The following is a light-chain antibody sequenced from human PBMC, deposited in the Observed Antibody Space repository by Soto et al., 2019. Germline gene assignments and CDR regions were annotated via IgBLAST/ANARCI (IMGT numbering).Light chain of an antibody. CDR2: GAS. CDR1: QSVSSSY. V-gene: IGKV3-20*01. J-gene: IGKJ4*01. Sequence: EIVLTQSPGTLSLSPGERATLSCRASQSVSSSYLAWYQQKPGQAPRLLIHGASSRATRIPDRFSGSGSGTDFTLTISRLEPEDFTVYYCHQYGTSPLTFGGGTKVEIK. CDR3: HQYGTSPLT.